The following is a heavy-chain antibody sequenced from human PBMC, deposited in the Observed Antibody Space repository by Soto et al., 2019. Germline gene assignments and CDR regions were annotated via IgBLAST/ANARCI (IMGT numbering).Heavy chain of an antibody. CDR3: ASDPDCRSTTSYNAFDI. CDR1: GFTFSSYS. CDR2: ISSSSSYI. J-gene: IGHJ3*02. V-gene: IGHV3-21*01. D-gene: IGHD2-2*02. Sequence: EVQLVESGGGLVKPGGSLRLSCAASGFTFSSYSMNWVRQAPGKGLEWVSSISSSSSYIYYADSVKGRFTISRDNAKNSLYLQMNSLRAEDKAVYYCASDPDCRSTTSYNAFDIWGKGTRVTVSS.